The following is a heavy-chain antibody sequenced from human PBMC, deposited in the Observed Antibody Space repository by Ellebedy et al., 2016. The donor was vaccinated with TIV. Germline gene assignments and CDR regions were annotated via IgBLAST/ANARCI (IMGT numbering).Heavy chain of an antibody. V-gene: IGHV4-39*01. CDR3: VYGRAVDAYDI. CDR2: IYHSGST. CDR1: VGPVPGGIFS. D-gene: IGHD4-17*01. Sequence: SETLSLXXTVSVGPVPGGIFSWGGIGKPPGKGLEWIGSIYHSGSTYYNPSLKSRVTISVDTSKKQVSLKLSSVTAADTAIYYCVYGRAVDAYDIWGQGTMVTVSS. J-gene: IGHJ3*02.